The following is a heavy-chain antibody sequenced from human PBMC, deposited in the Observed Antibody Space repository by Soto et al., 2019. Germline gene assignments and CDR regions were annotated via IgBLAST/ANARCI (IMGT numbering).Heavy chain of an antibody. CDR2: MSHSGGT. V-gene: IGHV4-34*01. CDR1: GGSVNSGNYY. D-gene: IGHD1-1*01. Sequence: QVQLQQWGAGLLKPSETLSLTCAVFGGSVNSGNYYWSWIRQPPGKGLEWIGEMSHSGGTHFNPSRKSRVTLSVDTSKTQFPLKMSSVTAADTALYYCARVERGTATTVVDAFDIWGPGTMVTVSS. CDR3: ARVERGTATTVVDAFDI. J-gene: IGHJ3*02.